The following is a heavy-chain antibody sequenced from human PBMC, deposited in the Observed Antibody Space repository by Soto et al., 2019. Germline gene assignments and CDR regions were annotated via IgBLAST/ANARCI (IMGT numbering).Heavy chain of an antibody. V-gene: IGHV3-23*01. J-gene: IGHJ4*02. D-gene: IGHD1-7*01. CDR2: ISGSGGST. CDR1: GFTFSSYA. CDR3: AKDRSSGTGTRQIDY. Sequence: GGSLRLSCAASGFTFSSYAMSWVLQAPGKGLEWVSAISGSGGSTYYADSVKGRFTISRDNSKNTLYLQMNSLRAEDTAVYYCAKDRSSGTGTRQIDYWGQGTLVTVSS.